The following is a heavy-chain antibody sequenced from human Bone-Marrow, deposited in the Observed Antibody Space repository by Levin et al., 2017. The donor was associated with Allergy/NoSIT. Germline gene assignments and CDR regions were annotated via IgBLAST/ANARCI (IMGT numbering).Heavy chain of an antibody. CDR1: GFTFSNAW. V-gene: IGHV3-15*01. D-gene: IGHD2-2*01. CDR3: TTDRFVVVPAARSGMDV. Sequence: GGSLRLSCAASGFTFSNAWMSWVRQAPGKGLEWVGRIKSKTDGGTTDYAAPVKGRFTISRDDSINTLYLQMNSLKTEDTAVYYCTTDRFVVVPAARSGMDVWGQGTTVTVSS. CDR2: IKSKTDGGTT. J-gene: IGHJ6*02.